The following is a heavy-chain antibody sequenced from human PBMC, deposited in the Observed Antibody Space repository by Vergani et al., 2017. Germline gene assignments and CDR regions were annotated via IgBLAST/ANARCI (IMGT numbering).Heavy chain of an antibody. CDR2: IIPILGIA. D-gene: IGHD5-18*01. CDR3: AREDMDTAYGMDV. J-gene: IGHJ6*02. Sequence: QVQLVQSGAEVKKPGSSVKVSCKASGGTFSSYAISWVRQAPGQGLEWMGRIIPILGIANYAQKFQGRVTITADKSTSTAYMELSSLRSEETAVYYCAREDMDTAYGMDVWGQGTTVTVSS. CDR1: GGTFSSYA. V-gene: IGHV1-69*04.